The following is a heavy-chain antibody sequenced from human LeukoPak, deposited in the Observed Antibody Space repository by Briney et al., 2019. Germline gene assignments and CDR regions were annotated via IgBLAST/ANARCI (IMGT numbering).Heavy chain of an antibody. J-gene: IGHJ4*02. Sequence: GRSLRLSCAASGFTFSSYGMHWVRQAPGKGLEWVAVISYDGSNKYCADSVKGRFTISRDNSKNTLYLQMNSLRAEDTAVYYCVSTVVTFTDYWGQGTLVTVSS. CDR1: GFTFSSYG. D-gene: IGHD4-23*01. CDR3: VSTVVTFTDY. V-gene: IGHV3-30*03. CDR2: ISYDGSNK.